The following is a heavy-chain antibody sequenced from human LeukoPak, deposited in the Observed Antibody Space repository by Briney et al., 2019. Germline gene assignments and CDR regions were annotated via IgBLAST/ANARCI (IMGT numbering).Heavy chain of an antibody. CDR2: ISSSSSYI. J-gene: IGHJ6*02. CDR3: ARGGYYYDSSGYYYAYYYYYGMDV. CDR1: GFSFSSYS. Sequence: GGSLRLSCAASGFSFSSYSMNWVRQAPGKGLEWVSSISSSSSYIYYADSVKGRFTISRDNAKNSLYLQMNSLRAEDTAVYYCARGGYYYDSSGYYYAYYYYYGMDVWGQGTTVTVSS. V-gene: IGHV3-21*01. D-gene: IGHD3-22*01.